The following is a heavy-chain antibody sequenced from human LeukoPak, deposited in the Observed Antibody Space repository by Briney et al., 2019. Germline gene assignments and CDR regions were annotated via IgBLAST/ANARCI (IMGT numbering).Heavy chain of an antibody. V-gene: IGHV3-64D*06. CDR1: GFTFSSYA. J-gene: IGHJ4*02. Sequence: GGSLRLSCSASGFTFSSYAMHWVRQAPGKGLEYVSAISSNGGSTYYADSVKGRFTISRDNSKNTLYLQMSSLRAEDTAVYYCVKGTDSRYYDTLTGYPFDYWGQGTLVTVSS. CDR3: VKGTDSRYYDTLTGYPFDY. D-gene: IGHD3-9*01. CDR2: ISSNGGST.